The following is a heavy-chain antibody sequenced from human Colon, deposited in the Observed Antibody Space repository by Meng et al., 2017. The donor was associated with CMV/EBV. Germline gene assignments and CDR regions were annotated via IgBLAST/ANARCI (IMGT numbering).Heavy chain of an antibody. D-gene: IGHD2-2*01. CDR2: ITNRGGTI. V-gene: IGHV3-48*03. J-gene: IGHJ5*02. CDR1: GFTFSSYE. CDR3: ARCSSTSFCPSQFDP. Sequence: GESLKISCVASGFTFSSYEMNWVRQAPGKGLEWVAYITNRGGTIYYADSVKGRFTISADRSTSTAYLQWSSLKASDTAMYFCARCSSTSFCPSQFDPWGQGTLVTVSS.